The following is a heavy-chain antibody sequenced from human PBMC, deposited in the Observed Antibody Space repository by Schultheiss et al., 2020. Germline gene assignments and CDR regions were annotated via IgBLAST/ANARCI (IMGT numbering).Heavy chain of an antibody. CDR3: ARGPTRDQTKGLYYYYGMDV. J-gene: IGHJ6*04. CDR1: GDSISTSSHY. V-gene: IGHV4-39*01. Sequence: SATLSLTCTVSGDSISTSSHYWAWIRQRPGKGLEWIGNIDYSGNADYKPSLRSRISISVDTSKNQFSLELTSVTVADTAVYYCARGPTRDQTKGLYYYYGMDVWGKGTTVTVSS. D-gene: IGHD2-8*01. CDR2: IDYSGNA.